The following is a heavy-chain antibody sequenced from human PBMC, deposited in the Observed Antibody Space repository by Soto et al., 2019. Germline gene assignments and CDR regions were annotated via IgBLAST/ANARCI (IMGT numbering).Heavy chain of an antibody. CDR2: INHSGST. D-gene: IGHD2-2*01. CDR1: GGSFSGYY. Sequence: SETLSLTCAVYGGSFSGYYWSWIRQPPGKGLEWIGEINHSGSTNYNPSLKSRVTISVDTSKNQFSLKLSSVTAADTAVYYCARAVVPAVPTPYGMDVWGQGTTVTVSS. CDR3: ARAVVPAVPTPYGMDV. V-gene: IGHV4-34*01. J-gene: IGHJ6*02.